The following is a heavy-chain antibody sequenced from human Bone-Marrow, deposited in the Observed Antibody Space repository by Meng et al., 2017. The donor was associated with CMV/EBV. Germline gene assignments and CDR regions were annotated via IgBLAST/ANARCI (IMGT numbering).Heavy chain of an antibody. Sequence: GESLKISCAASGFTFSNYTMNWVRQAPGKGLEWVSSITSNSNYIFYADSVKGRFTISRDNAKNSLYLQMNSLRAEDTAVYYCATLGLSGYWGQGTLVTVSS. D-gene: IGHD3-10*01. CDR3: ATLGLSGY. J-gene: IGHJ4*02. V-gene: IGHV3-21*01. CDR1: GFTFSNYT. CDR2: ITSNSNYI.